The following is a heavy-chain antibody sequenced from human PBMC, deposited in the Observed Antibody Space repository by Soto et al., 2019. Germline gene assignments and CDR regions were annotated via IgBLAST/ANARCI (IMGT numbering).Heavy chain of an antibody. CDR2: IDWDDDK. Sequence: SGPTLVNPTQTLTLTCTFSGFSLSTSGMCVSWIRQPPGKALEWLALIDWDDDKYYSTSLKTRLTISKDTSKNRVVLTMTNMDPVDTATYYCARNTYYYGSGSYGAVDYWGQGTLVTVSS. V-gene: IGHV2-70*01. J-gene: IGHJ4*02. D-gene: IGHD3-10*01. CDR3: ARNTYYYGSGSYGAVDY. CDR1: GFSLSTSGMC.